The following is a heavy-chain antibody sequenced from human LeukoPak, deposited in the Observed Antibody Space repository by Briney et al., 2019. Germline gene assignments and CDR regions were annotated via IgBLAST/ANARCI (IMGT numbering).Heavy chain of an antibody. CDR1: GFTFSGYA. Sequence: GGSLRLSCAASGFTFSGYAMSWVRQAPGKGLEWVSGISGSGGNTYYADSVKGRFTISRDNSKNALYLQMNSLRAEDMAIYYCAKGRGSYYDAFDIWGQGTMVTVSS. V-gene: IGHV3-23*01. CDR3: AKGRGSYYDAFDI. D-gene: IGHD3-10*01. J-gene: IGHJ3*02. CDR2: ISGSGGNT.